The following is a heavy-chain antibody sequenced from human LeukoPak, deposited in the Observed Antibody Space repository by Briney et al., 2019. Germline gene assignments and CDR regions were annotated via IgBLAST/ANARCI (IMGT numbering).Heavy chain of an antibody. CDR1: GGSFSGYY. V-gene: IGHV4-34*01. Sequence: SETLSLTCAVYGGSFSGYYWSWIRQPPGKGLEWIGEINHSGSTNYNPSLKSRVIISVDTSKNQFSLKLSSVTAADTAVYYCARGHYDFWSGYLVVAKNWFDPWGQGTLVTVSS. CDR2: INHSGST. J-gene: IGHJ5*02. D-gene: IGHD3-3*01. CDR3: ARGHYDFWSGYLVVAKNWFDP.